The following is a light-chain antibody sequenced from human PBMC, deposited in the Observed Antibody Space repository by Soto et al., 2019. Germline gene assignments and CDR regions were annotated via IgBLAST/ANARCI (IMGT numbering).Light chain of an antibody. V-gene: IGLV1-51*01. Sequence: QSLITQPPSVSAAPGQKVTISCSGTTSNIGDNYVSWYQQLPGTAPKLLVYDNNKRPSGIPDRFSGSKSGTSATLGITGLQIGDEADYYCGTWDNSLRTGVFGTGTKVTAL. CDR1: TSNIGDNY. CDR3: GTWDNSLRTGV. CDR2: DNN. J-gene: IGLJ1*01.